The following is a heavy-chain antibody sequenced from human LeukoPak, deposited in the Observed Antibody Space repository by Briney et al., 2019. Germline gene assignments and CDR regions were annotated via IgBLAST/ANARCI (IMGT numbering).Heavy chain of an antibody. V-gene: IGHV3-21*04. J-gene: IGHJ5*02. D-gene: IGHD3-22*01. CDR1: GFTFSSYS. CDR2: ISSSSSYI. Sequence: AGSLRLSCAASGFTFSSYSMNWVRQAPGKGLEWVSSISSSSSYIYYADSVKGRFTISRDNAKNSLYLQMNSLRAEDTAVYYCVRDGTRTYYYDKGFDPWGQGILVTVSS. CDR3: VRDGTRTYYYDKGFDP.